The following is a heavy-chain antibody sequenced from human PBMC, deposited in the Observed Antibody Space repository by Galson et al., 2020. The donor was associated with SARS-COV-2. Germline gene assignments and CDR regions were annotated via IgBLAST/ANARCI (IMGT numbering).Heavy chain of an antibody. CDR3: ARARLGQLGDWYFDL. CDR1: GFTFSSYS. V-gene: IGHV3-21*01. D-gene: IGHD7-27*01. CDR2: ISGSGSYI. Sequence: AGGSLRLSCATSGFTFSSYSMNWVRQAPGKGLEWVSSISGSGSYIYYADSLKGRFTISRDNAKNSLFLQMTSLRADDTAVYYCARARLGQLGDWYFDLWGRGTLVTVSS. J-gene: IGHJ2*01.